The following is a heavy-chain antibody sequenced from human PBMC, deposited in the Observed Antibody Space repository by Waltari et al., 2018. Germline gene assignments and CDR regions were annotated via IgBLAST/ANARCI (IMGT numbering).Heavy chain of an antibody. D-gene: IGHD3-22*01. CDR1: GFSFSSYE. J-gene: IGHJ4*02. CDR2: VSSSGSTI. Sequence: EVQLVESGGGLVRPGGSLRVSCAASGFSFSSYEMNWVRQAPGKGLEWVSYVSSSGSTIYYAYSVNGRFTISRDNAKNSLYMQMNSLRAEDTAVYYCARMGQTNYYDSSGYYYSDYWGQGTLVTVSS. CDR3: ARMGQTNYYDSSGYYYSDY. V-gene: IGHV3-48*03.